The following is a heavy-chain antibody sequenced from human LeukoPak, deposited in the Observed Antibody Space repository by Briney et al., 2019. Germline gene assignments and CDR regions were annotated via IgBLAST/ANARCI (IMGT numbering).Heavy chain of an antibody. CDR3: ARGGGGDYPNDY. V-gene: IGHV3-74*01. CDR2: INSDGSST. D-gene: IGHD4-17*01. J-gene: IGHJ4*02. CDR1: GFTFSSYW. Sequence: GGSLRLSCAASGFTFSSYWMHWVRQAPGKGLVWVSRINSDGSSTSYADSVKGRFTISRDNAKNSLYLQMNSLRAEDTAVYYCARGGGGDYPNDYWGQGTLVTVSS.